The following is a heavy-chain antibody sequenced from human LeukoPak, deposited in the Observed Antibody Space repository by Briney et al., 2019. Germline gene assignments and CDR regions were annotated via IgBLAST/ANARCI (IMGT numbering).Heavy chain of an antibody. CDR1: GYTFTGYY. Sequence: GASVKISCKASGYTFTGYYMHWVRQAPGQGLEWMGRINPNSGGTNYAQKFQGRVTMTRDTSISTAYMELSRLRSDDTAVYYCARLPRSGYSYGPDYWGQGTLVTVSS. D-gene: IGHD5-18*01. CDR2: INPNSGGT. J-gene: IGHJ4*02. CDR3: ARLPRSGYSYGPDY. V-gene: IGHV1-2*06.